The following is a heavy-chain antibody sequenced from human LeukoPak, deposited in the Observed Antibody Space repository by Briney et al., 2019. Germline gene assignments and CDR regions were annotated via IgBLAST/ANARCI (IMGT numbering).Heavy chain of an antibody. D-gene: IGHD3-9*01. V-gene: IGHV4-59*01. CDR3: ARGVDYDNNYFQYGMDV. CDR1: GDSISSYY. Sequence: PSETLSLTCTVSGDSISSYYWSWIRQPPGKGLEWIGYIHYSGSTNYNPSLTSRVTISVDTSKSQFSLKMSSVTAADTAVYYCARGVDYDNNYFQYGMDVWGRGTTVTVSS. J-gene: IGHJ6*02. CDR2: IHYSGST.